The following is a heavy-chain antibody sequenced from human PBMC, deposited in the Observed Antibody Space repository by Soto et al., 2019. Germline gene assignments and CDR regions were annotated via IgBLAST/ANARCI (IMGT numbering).Heavy chain of an antibody. Sequence: QVQLQQWGAGLLKPSEALSLTCAVSGGSLSAYYWNWIRQPPGKGREWIGEISHTGGTKYNPSLKIRDTISVDTSKSQLSLKLTAVTAADTATYYGARGDVNMIRVIVGKRTWFDPWGQGTLVTVSS. V-gene: IGHV4-34*01. CDR1: GGSLSAYY. J-gene: IGHJ5*02. CDR2: ISHTGGT. CDR3: ARGDVNMIRVIVGKRTWFDP. D-gene: IGHD3-10*01.